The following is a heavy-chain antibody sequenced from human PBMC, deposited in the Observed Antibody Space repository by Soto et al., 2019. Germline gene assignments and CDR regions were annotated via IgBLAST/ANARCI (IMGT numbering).Heavy chain of an antibody. CDR1: GGTFSSYA. CDR3: ARARWNDRWYYYGMDV. V-gene: IGHV1-69*05. D-gene: IGHD1-1*01. CDR2: IIPIFGTA. J-gene: IGHJ6*02. Sequence: QVQLVQSGAEVKKPGSSVKVSCKASGGTFSSYAISWVRQAPGQGLEWMGGIIPIFGTANYAQKFQGRVTTHXXEXTXXDYRELSSLRSEDTAVYYCARARWNDRWYYYGMDVWGQGTTVTVSS.